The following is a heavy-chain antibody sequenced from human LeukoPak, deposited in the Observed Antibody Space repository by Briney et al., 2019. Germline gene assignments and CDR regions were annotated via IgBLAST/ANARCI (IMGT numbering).Heavy chain of an antibody. CDR2: ISYDGSNK. J-gene: IGHJ4*02. Sequence: PGGSLRLSCAASGFTFSSHAMHWVRQAPGKGLEWVAVISYDGSNKYYADSVKGRFTISRDNSKNTLYLQMNSLRAEDTAVYYCASAASIAVAGNAYWGQGTLVTVSS. CDR3: ASAASIAVAGNAY. CDR1: GFTFSSHA. V-gene: IGHV3-30-3*01. D-gene: IGHD6-19*01.